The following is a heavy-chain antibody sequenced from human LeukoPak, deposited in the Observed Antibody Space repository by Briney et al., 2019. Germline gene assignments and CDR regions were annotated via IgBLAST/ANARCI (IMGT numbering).Heavy chain of an antibody. J-gene: IGHJ3*02. Sequence: GGSLRLSCAVSGFTFRSYAMSWVRQAPGKGLEWVASITRGGITAYYADSVKGRFTISRDNSKNPLYLQMNSLRVEDTAVYYCAKNTVGETIGWDAYDIWGHGTLGAVSS. CDR2: ITRGGITA. CDR1: GFTFRSYA. D-gene: IGHD1-26*01. V-gene: IGHV3-23*01. CDR3: AKNTVGETIGWDAYDI.